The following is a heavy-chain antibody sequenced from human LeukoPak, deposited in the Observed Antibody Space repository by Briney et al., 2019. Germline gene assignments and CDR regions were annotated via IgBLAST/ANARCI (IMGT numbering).Heavy chain of an antibody. CDR2: IYYSGST. CDR3: ARIRIFSGSYHISNFDY. D-gene: IGHD1-26*01. CDR1: GGSISSGGYY. J-gene: IGHJ4*02. V-gene: IGHV4-31*03. Sequence: SQTLSLTCTVSGGSISSGGYYWSWIRQHPGKGLEWIGYIYYSGSTYYNPSLKSRVTISVDTSKNQFSLKLSSVTAADTAAYYCARIRIFSGSYHISNFDYWGQGTLVTVSS.